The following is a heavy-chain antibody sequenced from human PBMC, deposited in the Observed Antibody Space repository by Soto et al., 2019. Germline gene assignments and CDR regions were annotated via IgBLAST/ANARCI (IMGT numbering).Heavy chain of an antibody. V-gene: IGHV4-59*08. D-gene: IGHD4-17*01. CDR2: IYYSGST. CDR1: GGSISSYY. Sequence: SETLSLTCTVSGGSISSYYWSWIRQPPGKGLEWIGYIYYSGSTNYNPSLKSRVTISVDTSKNQFSLKLSSVTATDTAVYYCANGGVTTPYYWGQGTLVTVSS. CDR3: ANGGVTTPYY. J-gene: IGHJ4*02.